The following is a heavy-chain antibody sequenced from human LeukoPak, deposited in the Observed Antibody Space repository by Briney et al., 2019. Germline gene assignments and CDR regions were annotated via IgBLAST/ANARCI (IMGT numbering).Heavy chain of an antibody. D-gene: IGHD3-22*01. Sequence: SETLSLTSAVYGGSFSGYYWSWIRQPPGKGLEWIGEINHSGSTNYNPSLKSRVTISVDTSKNQFSPKLSSVTAADTAVYYCARGGDYYDSSGPIWHWGQGTLVTVSS. CDR1: GGSFSGYY. J-gene: IGHJ1*01. CDR3: ARGGDYYDSSGPIWH. CDR2: INHSGST. V-gene: IGHV4-34*01.